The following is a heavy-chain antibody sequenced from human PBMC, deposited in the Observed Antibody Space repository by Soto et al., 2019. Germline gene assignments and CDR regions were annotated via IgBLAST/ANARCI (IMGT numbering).Heavy chain of an antibody. CDR1: GGSISSYY. CDR3: ASSNIAAAGFYYYGMDV. J-gene: IGHJ6*02. V-gene: IGHV4-59*01. Sequence: SENLSLTCTVSGGSISSYYWSWIRQPPGKGLEWIGYIYYSGSTNYNPSLKSRVTISVDTSKNQFSLKLSSVTAADTAVYYCASSNIAAAGFYYYGMDVWGRGTTVT. CDR2: IYYSGST. D-gene: IGHD6-13*01.